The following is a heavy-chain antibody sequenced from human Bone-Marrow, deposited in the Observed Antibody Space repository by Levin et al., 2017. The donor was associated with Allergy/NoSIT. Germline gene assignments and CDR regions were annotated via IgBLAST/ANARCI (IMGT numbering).Heavy chain of an antibody. CDR3: ATCPYYDILTGYSY. D-gene: IGHD3-9*01. J-gene: IGHJ4*02. CDR1: GGTFSSYA. Sequence: KISCKASGGTFSSYAISWVRQAPGQGLEWLGGIIPIFGTANYAQKFQGRVTITADESTSTAYMELSSLRSEDTAVYYCATCPYYDILTGYSYWGQGTLVTVSS. CDR2: IIPIFGTA. V-gene: IGHV1-69*01.